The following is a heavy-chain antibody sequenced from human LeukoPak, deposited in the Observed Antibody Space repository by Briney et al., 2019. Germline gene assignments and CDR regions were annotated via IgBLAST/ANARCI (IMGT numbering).Heavy chain of an antibody. CDR1: GGSISSYY. V-gene: IGHV4-59*08. Sequence: SETLSLTCTVSGGSISSYYWSWIRQPPGKGLEWIGYIYYSGSTNYSPSLKSRVTISVNTSKTQFSLKLSSVAAADTVVYYCARSGHILTGYSFDYWGQGTLVTVSS. J-gene: IGHJ4*02. CDR3: ARSGHILTGYSFDY. CDR2: IYYSGST. D-gene: IGHD3-9*01.